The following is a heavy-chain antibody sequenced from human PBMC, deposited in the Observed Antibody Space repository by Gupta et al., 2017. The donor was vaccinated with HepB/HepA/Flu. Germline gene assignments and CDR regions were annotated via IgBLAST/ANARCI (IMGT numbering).Heavy chain of an antibody. CDR2: MNPNSGNT. V-gene: IGHV1-8*03. CDR1: GYTFTSYD. D-gene: IGHD2-2*01. CDR3: ARGGCSSTSCFQTQYYYYMDV. J-gene: IGHJ6*03. Sequence: QVQLVQSGAEVKKPGTSVKVSCKASGYTFTSYDINWVRQATGQGLEWMGWMNPNSGNTGYAQKFQGRVTITRNTSISTAYMELSSLRSEDTAVYYCARGGCSSTSCFQTQYYYYMDVWGKGTTVTVSS.